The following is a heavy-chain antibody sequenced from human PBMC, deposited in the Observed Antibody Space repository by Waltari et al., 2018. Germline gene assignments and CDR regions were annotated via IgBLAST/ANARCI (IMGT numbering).Heavy chain of an antibody. V-gene: IGHV3-21*01. D-gene: IGHD3-10*01. CDR3: AREPSPRGR. CDR2: ISSSSSYI. J-gene: IGHJ4*02. CDR1: GITFSSKS. Sequence: EVQLVESGGGLVKPGGSLRLYCAASGITFSSKSRNWVRQAPGKGLEWVSSISSSSSYIYYADSVKGRFTISRDNAKNSLYLQMNSLRAEDTAVYYCAREPSPRGRWGQGTLVTVSS.